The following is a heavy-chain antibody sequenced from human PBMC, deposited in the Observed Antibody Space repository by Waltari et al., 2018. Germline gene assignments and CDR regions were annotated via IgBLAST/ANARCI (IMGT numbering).Heavy chain of an antibody. J-gene: IGHJ4*01. Sequence: QVQLVESGGGVVQPGRSLRLACAASGFTFSSYGMQWVRQAPGKGLEWVAVIWYDGSNKYYADSVKGRFTISRDNSKNTLYLQMNSLRAEDTAVYYCARDNSMAGGIAATGFDYWGQEPWSPSPQ. V-gene: IGHV3-33*01. CDR2: IWYDGSNK. CDR3: ARDNSMAGGIAATGFDY. CDR1: GFTFSSYG. D-gene: IGHD6-13*01.